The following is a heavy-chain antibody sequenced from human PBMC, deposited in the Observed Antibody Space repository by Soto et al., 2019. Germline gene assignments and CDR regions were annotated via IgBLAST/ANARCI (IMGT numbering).Heavy chain of an antibody. Sequence: QVQLVQSGAEVKKPGSSVKVSCKASGGTFSSYAISWVRQAPGQGLEWMGGIIPIFGTANYAQKFQGRVTVTADDSTSTAYMELSSLRSEDTAVYYCASERFFLVYSSGWYGYFDYWGQGTLVTVSS. CDR3: ASERFFLVYSSGWYGYFDY. CDR2: IIPIFGTA. D-gene: IGHD6-19*01. J-gene: IGHJ4*02. V-gene: IGHV1-69*01. CDR1: GGTFSSYA.